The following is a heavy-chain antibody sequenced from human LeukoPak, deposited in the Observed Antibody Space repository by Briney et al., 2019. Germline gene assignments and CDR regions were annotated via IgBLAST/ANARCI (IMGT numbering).Heavy chain of an antibody. Sequence: GGSLRLSCAASGFTFSSYAMSWVRQAPGKGLEWVSAISGSGGSTYYADSVKGRFTISRDNSKNTLYLQMNSLRAEDTAVYYCAKSPRDITMIVVVIIPPDRVYFDYWGQGTLVTVSS. CDR3: AKSPRDITMIVVVIIPPDRVYFDY. D-gene: IGHD3-22*01. CDR2: ISGSGGST. CDR1: GFTFSSYA. J-gene: IGHJ4*02. V-gene: IGHV3-23*01.